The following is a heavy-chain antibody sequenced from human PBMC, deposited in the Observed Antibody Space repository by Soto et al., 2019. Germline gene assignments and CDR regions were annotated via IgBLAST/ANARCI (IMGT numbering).Heavy chain of an antibody. CDR3: ARIKWGLNYYNGMDV. Sequence: GASVKVSCKPSGYSFSDYFIQWVRQAPGQGLEWVAWINPNTAATNYAKKFQGRVSLTWDTSSTTAYMELTRLRPDDTAVYYCARIKWGLNYYNGMDVWGQGTTVTVSS. CDR1: GYSFSDYF. D-gene: IGHD1-26*01. V-gene: IGHV1-2*02. J-gene: IGHJ6*02. CDR2: INPNTAAT.